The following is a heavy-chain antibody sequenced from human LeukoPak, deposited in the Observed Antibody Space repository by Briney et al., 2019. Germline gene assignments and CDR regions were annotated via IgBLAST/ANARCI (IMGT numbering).Heavy chain of an antibody. CDR2: INPNGGDT. Sequence: ASVKVSCKASGYTFTGHYMHWVRQAPGQGLEWMGRINPNGGDTKYAQNFQDRVTMTRDTSISTVYMELRRLRADDTAVYWCARDTSMVCLEYWGQGTPVTVSS. CDR3: ARDTSMVCLEY. D-gene: IGHD3-10*01. J-gene: IGHJ4*02. CDR1: GYTFTGHY. V-gene: IGHV1-2*06.